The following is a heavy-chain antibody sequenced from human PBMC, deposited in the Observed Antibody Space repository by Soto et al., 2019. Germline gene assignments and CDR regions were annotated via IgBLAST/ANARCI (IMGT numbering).Heavy chain of an antibody. V-gene: IGHV4-59*02. CDR2: LYYSGST. D-gene: IGHD6-19*01. CDR3: ARVRHGWTFFDY. Sequence: QVQLQESGPGLVKPSETLSLTCTVSGGSVSSFFWSWIRQPPGKGLEWIGYLYYSGSTHYSPSLKSRVTISVDTPKNQFSLKLNSVTAADTAVYYCARVRHGWTFFDYWSQGTLVTVSS. J-gene: IGHJ4*02. CDR1: GGSVSSFF.